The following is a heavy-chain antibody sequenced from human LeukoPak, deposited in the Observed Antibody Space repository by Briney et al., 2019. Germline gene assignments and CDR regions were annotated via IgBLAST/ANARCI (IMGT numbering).Heavy chain of an antibody. CDR1: GGSISSGGYY. D-gene: IGHD3-10*01. Sequence: SETLSLTCTVSGGSISSGGYYWSWIRQHPGKGLEWIGYIYYSGSTYYNPSLKSRVTISVGTSKNQFSLKLSSVTAADTAVCYCARGARGKIDYWGQGTLVTVSS. J-gene: IGHJ4*02. CDR2: IYYSGST. V-gene: IGHV4-31*03. CDR3: ARGARGKIDY.